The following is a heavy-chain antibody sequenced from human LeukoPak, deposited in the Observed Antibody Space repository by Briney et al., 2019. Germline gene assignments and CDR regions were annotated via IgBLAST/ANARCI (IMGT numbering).Heavy chain of an antibody. CDR1: GFTFSSYA. D-gene: IGHD6-13*01. Sequence: GGSLRLSCAASGFTFSSYAMSWVRQAPGKGLEWVSAISGSGGSTYYADSVKGRFTISRDNSKNTLYLQMNSLRAEDTAVYYCAQDHGGKSSSTSSPPNWFDPWGQGTLVTVSS. J-gene: IGHJ5*02. CDR3: AQDHGGKSSSTSSPPNWFDP. V-gene: IGHV3-23*01. CDR2: ISGSGGST.